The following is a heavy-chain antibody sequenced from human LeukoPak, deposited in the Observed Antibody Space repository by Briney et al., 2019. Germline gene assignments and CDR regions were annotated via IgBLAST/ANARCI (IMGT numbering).Heavy chain of an antibody. Sequence: ASVKVSCKASGYSFTDYDISWVRQATGQGLEWMGWMNPKSGNTGYAEKFQGRVAMTRDTSVGTAYMELSSLRSEDTAVYYCARNSGLADCWGQGTLVTVSS. J-gene: IGHJ4*02. CDR1: GYSFTDYD. CDR3: ARNSGLADC. D-gene: IGHD5-12*01. V-gene: IGHV1-8*01. CDR2: MNPKSGNT.